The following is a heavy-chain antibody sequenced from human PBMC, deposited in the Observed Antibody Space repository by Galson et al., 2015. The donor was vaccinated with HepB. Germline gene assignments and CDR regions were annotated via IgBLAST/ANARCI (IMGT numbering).Heavy chain of an antibody. D-gene: IGHD5-24*01. CDR3: ARDSGRPGQFWYFDL. J-gene: IGHJ2*01. Sequence: SVKVSCKASGDTFSSYAISWVRQAPGQRPQWLGFINPKRGGTEYAQNFQGRITMTRDAATDTVYMELRSLTSDDTAFYYCARDSGRPGQFWYFDLWGRGSLVTVSS. CDR2: INPKRGGT. V-gene: IGHV1-2*02. CDR1: GDTFSSYA.